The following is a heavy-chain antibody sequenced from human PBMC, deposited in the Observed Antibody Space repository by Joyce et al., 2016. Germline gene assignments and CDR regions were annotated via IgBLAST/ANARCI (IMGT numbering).Heavy chain of an antibody. V-gene: IGHV4-38-2*02. D-gene: IGHD3-9*01. CDR2: MFHGGTT. J-gene: IGHJ4*02. Sequence: QVQLQESGPGLVKPSETLSLTCAVSGYSISSGYYWGWIRQPPGKGLEWIGSMFHGGTTYYNRSLKSRVTISVDTSKNQFSLKLSSVTAADTAVYYCARDHRISTPYHFDYWGQGILVTVS. CDR1: GYSISSGYY. CDR3: ARDHRISTPYHFDY.